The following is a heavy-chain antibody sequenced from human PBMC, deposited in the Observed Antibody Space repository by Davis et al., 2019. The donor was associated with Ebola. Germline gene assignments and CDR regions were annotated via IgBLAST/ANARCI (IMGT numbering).Heavy chain of an antibody. CDR3: TTGSSWDKFDY. Sequence: AASVKVSCKASGYTFTSYGISWVRQAPGQGLEWMGWINTNTGNPTYAQGFTGRFVFSLNTYVSTAYLQISSLKAEDSAVYFCTTGSSWDKFDYWGQGTLVTVSS. CDR2: INTNTGNP. J-gene: IGHJ4*02. D-gene: IGHD6-13*01. CDR1: GYTFTSYG. V-gene: IGHV7-4-1*02.